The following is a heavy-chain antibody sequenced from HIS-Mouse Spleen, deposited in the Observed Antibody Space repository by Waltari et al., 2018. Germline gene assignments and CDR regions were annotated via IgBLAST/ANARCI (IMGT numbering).Heavy chain of an antibody. D-gene: IGHD7-27*01. CDR2: IKQDGSEK. CDR1: GFTFSSFW. CDR3: ARDGGTGDFDY. V-gene: IGHV3-7*01. Sequence: EVQLVESGGGLVQPGGSLRLSCAASGFTFSSFWMSWVRQAPGKGLEWVGNIKQDGSEKYYVDSVKGRFTISRDNAKNSLYLQMNSLRAEDTAVYYCARDGGTGDFDYWGQGTLVTVSS. J-gene: IGHJ4*02.